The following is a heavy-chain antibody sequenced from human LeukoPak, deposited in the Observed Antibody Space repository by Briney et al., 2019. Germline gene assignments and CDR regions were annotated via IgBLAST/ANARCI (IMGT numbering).Heavy chain of an antibody. CDR3: ARAPGLVSYYDSSGYYYSGDFDY. CDR2: MNPSSGNT. V-gene: IGHV1-8*02. Sequence: ASVKVSCKASGYTFTSYDINWVRQAPGQGLEWMGWMNPSSGNTDYAQKFQGRVTMTRNTSISTAYMELSSLRSEDTAVYYCARAPGLVSYYDSSGYYYSGDFDYWGQGTLVTVSS. D-gene: IGHD3-22*01. CDR1: GYTFTSYD. J-gene: IGHJ4*02.